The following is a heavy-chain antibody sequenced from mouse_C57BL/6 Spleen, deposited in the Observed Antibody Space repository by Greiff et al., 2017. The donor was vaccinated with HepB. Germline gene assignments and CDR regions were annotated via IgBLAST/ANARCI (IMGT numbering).Heavy chain of an antibody. CDR3: TRGYDYVGWFAY. V-gene: IGHV14-4*01. CDR2: IDPENGDT. D-gene: IGHD2-4*01. CDR1: GFNIKDDY. J-gene: IGHJ3*01. Sequence: EVQLQQSGAELVRPGASVKLSCTASGFNIKDDYMHWVKQRPEQGLEWIGWIDPENGDTEYASKFQGKATITADTSSNTAYLQLSSLTSEDTAVYYCTRGYDYVGWFAYWGQGTLVTVSA.